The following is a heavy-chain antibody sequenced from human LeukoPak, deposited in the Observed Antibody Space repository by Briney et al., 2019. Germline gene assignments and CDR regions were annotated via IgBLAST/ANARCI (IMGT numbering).Heavy chain of an antibody. CDR2: IIPIFGTA. Sequence: SVKVSCKASGGTFSSYAISWVRQSPGQGPEWMGRIIPIFGTASYAQKFQGRVTITTGESTSTAYMELSSLRSEDTAVYYCARDGWLEDAFDIWGQGTMVTVSS. CDR1: GGTFSSYA. D-gene: IGHD3-22*01. J-gene: IGHJ3*02. V-gene: IGHV1-69*05. CDR3: ARDGWLEDAFDI.